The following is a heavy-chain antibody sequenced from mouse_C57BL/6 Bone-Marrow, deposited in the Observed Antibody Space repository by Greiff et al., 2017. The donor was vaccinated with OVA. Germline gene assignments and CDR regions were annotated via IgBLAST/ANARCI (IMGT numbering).Heavy chain of an antibody. Sequence: VQLQQSGAELVKPGASVKLSCKASGYTFTSYWMHWVKQRPGQGLEWIGMIHPNSGSTNYNEKFKSKATLTVDKSSSTAYMQHSSLTSEDSAVYYWERCGYYGCPFDYWGQGTTLTVSS. V-gene: IGHV1-64*01. J-gene: IGHJ2*01. CDR1: GYTFTSYW. D-gene: IGHD1-1*01. CDR2: IHPNSGST. CDR3: ERCGYYGCPFDY.